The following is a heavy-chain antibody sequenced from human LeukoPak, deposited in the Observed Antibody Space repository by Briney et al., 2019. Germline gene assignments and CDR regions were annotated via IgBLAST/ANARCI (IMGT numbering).Heavy chain of an antibody. D-gene: IGHD2-2*01. CDR1: GFTFSTHS. V-gene: IGHV3-21*01. J-gene: IGHJ4*02. CDR2: ICASGSFI. Sequence: GGSLRLSCAASGFTFSTHSMYWVRQAPGKGLEWVSCICASGSFIHYAESVRGRFTISRDNAKNSLYLQMNSLGAQDTAVYYCARPATGYCSSAGCHWDSWGQGTLVTVSS. CDR3: ARPATGYCSSAGCHWDS.